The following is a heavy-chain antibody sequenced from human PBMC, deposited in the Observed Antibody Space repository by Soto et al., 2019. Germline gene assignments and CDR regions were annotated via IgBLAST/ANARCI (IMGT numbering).Heavy chain of an antibody. CDR1: GGSISSYY. Sequence: QVQLQESGPGLVKPSETLSLTCSVSGGSISSYYWSWIRQPPGKGLEWIAYIYYTGTSYNPSLKSRVSISLDTSKNHFSMKLSSVTAADTAVYYSVRTDDGSGPNSGGYAFDIWRQGSMVTVSS. D-gene: IGHD3-22*01. CDR3: VRTDDGSGPNSGGYAFDI. J-gene: IGHJ3*02. CDR2: IYYTGT. V-gene: IGHV4-59*01.